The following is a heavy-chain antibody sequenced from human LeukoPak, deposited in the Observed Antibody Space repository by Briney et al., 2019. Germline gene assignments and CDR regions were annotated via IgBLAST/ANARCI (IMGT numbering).Heavy chain of an antibody. V-gene: IGHV1-58*02. Sequence: GASVKVSCKTSGFTFTSSAMQWVRQARGQRLEWIGWIVVGSGNTKYAQKFQERVAITRDTSTSTAYMELSSLRSEDTAVYYCAADLEILLWFGVGYGMDVWGQGTTVSVSS. CDR3: AADLEILLWFGVGYGMDV. CDR2: IVVGSGNT. D-gene: IGHD3-10*01. J-gene: IGHJ6*02. CDR1: GFTFTSSA.